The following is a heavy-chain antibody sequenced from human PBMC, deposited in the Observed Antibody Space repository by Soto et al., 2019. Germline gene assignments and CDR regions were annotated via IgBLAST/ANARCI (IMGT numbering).Heavy chain of an antibody. D-gene: IGHD6-6*01. J-gene: IGHJ4*02. V-gene: IGHV3-53*01. CDR1: GFTVSSNY. CDR3: ARELRVSSSTYYVYY. Sequence: GGSLRLSCAASGFTVSSNYISWVRQAPGKGLEWVSVIYSGGSTYYADSVKGRFTISRDNSKNTLYLQMNSLRAADTAVYYCARELRVSSSTYYVYYWGQGTLVTVSS. CDR2: IYSGGST.